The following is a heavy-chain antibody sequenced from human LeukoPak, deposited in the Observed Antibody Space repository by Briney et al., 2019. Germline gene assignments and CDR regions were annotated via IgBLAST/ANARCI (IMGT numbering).Heavy chain of an antibody. CDR2: IFHSGST. Sequence: SETLSLTCAVSGGSISSGNWWSWVRQPPGKGLEWIGEIFHSGSTNYNTSLKSRVTISVDKSKNQFSLKLTSVTATDTAVYYCARGDSNGYYGYWGQGTLVTVSS. D-gene: IGHD3-22*01. CDR1: GGSISSGNW. CDR3: ARGDSNGYYGY. V-gene: IGHV4-4*02. J-gene: IGHJ4*02.